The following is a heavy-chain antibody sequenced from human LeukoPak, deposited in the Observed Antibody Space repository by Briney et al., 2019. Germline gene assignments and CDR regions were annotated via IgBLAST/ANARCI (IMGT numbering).Heavy chain of an antibody. Sequence: GSLRLSCVASGFTFSSYSMNWVRQAPGKGLEWIGEINHSGSTNCNPSLKSRVTISVDTSKNQFSLKLSSVTAADTAVYYCARHRPYVWGRYREIDYWGQGTLVTVSS. CDR1: GFTFSSYS. D-gene: IGHD3-16*02. CDR3: ARHRPYVWGRYREIDY. V-gene: IGHV4-34*01. J-gene: IGHJ4*02. CDR2: INHSGST.